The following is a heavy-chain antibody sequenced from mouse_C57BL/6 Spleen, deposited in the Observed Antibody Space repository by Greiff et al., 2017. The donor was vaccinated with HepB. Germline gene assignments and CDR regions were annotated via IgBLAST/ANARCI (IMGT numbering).Heavy chain of an antibody. CDR3: ARQTDYGNYQAWFAY. J-gene: IGHJ3*01. D-gene: IGHD2-1*01. CDR1: GFTFSSYT. CDR2: ISGGGGNT. Sequence: EVMLVESGGGLVKPGGSLKLSCAASGFTFSSYTMSWVRQTPEKRLEWVATISGGGGNTYYPDSVKGRFTISRDNAKNTLYLQMSSLRSEDTALYYCARQTDYGNYQAWFAYWGQGTLVTVSA. V-gene: IGHV5-9*01.